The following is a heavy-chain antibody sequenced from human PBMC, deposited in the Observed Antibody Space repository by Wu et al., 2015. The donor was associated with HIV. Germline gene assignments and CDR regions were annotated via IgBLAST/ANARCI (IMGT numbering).Heavy chain of an antibody. CDR2: MNPNSGNT. J-gene: IGHJ6*02. D-gene: IGHD2-21*02. Sequence: QVQLVQSGAEVKKPGASVKVSCQASGYTFTIYDINWVRQAPGQGPEWMGWMNPNSGNTGYAQKFQGRVTMTRNTSIGTAYMELSSLRSEDTAVYYCARGNCGGDCSSFYYYYYGMDIWAKGPRSPSP. CDR3: ARGNCGGDCSSFYYYYYGMDI. CDR1: GYTFTIYD. V-gene: IGHV1-8*01.